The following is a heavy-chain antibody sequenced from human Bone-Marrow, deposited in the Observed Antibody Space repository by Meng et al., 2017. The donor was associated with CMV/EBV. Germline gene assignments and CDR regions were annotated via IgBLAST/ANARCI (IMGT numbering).Heavy chain of an antibody. CDR1: GGSFSGYY. CDR3: ARSCVLGYCSAASGGALGP. V-gene: IGHV4-34*01. Sequence: SETLSLTCAVYGGSFSGYYWSWIRQPPGKGLEWIGEINHSGSTNYNPSLKSRVTISVDTSKNQFSLKLSSVTAADTAVYYCARSCVLGYCSAASGGALGPWGQGNLVHVAS. D-gene: IGHD2-8*02. CDR2: INHSGST. J-gene: IGHJ5*02.